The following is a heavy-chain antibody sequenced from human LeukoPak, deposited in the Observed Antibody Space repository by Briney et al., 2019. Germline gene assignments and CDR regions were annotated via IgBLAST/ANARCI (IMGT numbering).Heavy chain of an antibody. CDR3: ARAPEGSGSSYYFDY. CDR1: GFTFSSYW. V-gene: IGHV3-7*01. J-gene: IGHJ4*02. Sequence: GGSLRLSCAASGFTFSSYWMSWVRQAPGKGLEWVANINRDGGEKYHVDSVKGRFTISRDSAKNSRYLQMNSLRTEDTAIYYCARAPEGSGSSYYFDYWGQGILVTVSS. CDR2: INRDGGEK. D-gene: IGHD3-10*01.